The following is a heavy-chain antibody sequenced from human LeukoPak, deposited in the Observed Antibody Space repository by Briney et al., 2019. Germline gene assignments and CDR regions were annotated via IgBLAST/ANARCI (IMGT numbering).Heavy chain of an antibody. CDR3: ARVMWSDNGRGNNWFDP. Sequence: PGGSLRLSCAASGFSFSNYGMHWVRQAPGKGLEWVAFVRYDGINKYYADSVEGRFIISSDNSINTLYLQMNSLRAEDTAVYYCARVMWSDNGRGNNWFDPWGQGTLVTVSS. D-gene: IGHD2-21*01. CDR1: GFSFSNYG. J-gene: IGHJ5*02. V-gene: IGHV3-30*02. CDR2: VRYDGINK.